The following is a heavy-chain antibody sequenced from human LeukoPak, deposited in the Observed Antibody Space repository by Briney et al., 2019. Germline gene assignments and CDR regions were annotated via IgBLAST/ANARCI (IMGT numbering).Heavy chain of an antibody. CDR2: MWYDGSRE. J-gene: IGHJ4*02. CDR1: GFILSTHG. V-gene: IGHV3-33*01. D-gene: IGHD1-26*01. CDR3: ARDLSFGSLDF. Sequence: GGSLRLSCAASGFILSTHGMHWVRQAPGKGLEWVSGMWYDGSREDYADSVKGRFTISRDMSKNTLNLQMNSLRVEDTAMFYCARDLSFGSLDFRGQGILVTVSS.